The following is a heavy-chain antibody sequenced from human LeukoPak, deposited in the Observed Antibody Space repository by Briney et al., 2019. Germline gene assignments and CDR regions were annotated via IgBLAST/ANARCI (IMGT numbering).Heavy chain of an antibody. Sequence: SETLSLTCAVYGGSFSGYYWSWIRQPPGKGLEWIGEINHSGSTSYNPSLKSRITISVDTSKNQFSLKLNSVTAADTAVYYCARDSAMMAVYWGQGTLVTVSS. J-gene: IGHJ4*02. CDR2: INHSGST. CDR1: GGSFSGYY. V-gene: IGHV4-34*01. D-gene: IGHD3-22*01. CDR3: ARDSAMMAVY.